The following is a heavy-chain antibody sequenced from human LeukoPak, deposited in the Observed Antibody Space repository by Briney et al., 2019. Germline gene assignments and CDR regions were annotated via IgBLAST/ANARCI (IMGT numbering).Heavy chain of an antibody. J-gene: IGHJ3*02. CDR1: GFTFSSYS. D-gene: IGHD2-2*01. CDR2: ISGSGGST. Sequence: GSLRLSCAASGFTFSSYSMNWVRQAPGKGLEWVSAISGSGGSTYYADSVKGRFTISRDDSKNTLYLQMNSLRAEDTAVYYCAKNRLQNYAEDAFDIWGQGTMVTVSS. CDR3: AKNRLQNYAEDAFDI. V-gene: IGHV3-23*01.